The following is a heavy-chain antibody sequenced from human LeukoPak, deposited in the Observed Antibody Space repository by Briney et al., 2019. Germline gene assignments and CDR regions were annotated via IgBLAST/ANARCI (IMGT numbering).Heavy chain of an antibody. J-gene: IGHJ3*02. CDR1: GGTFSSYA. D-gene: IGHD3-3*01. V-gene: IGHV1-69*04. Sequence: GASVKVSCKASGGTFSSYAISWVRQAPGQGLEWMGRIIPILGIANYAQKFQGRVTITADKSTSTAYMELRSLRSDDTAVYYCARDLPDLPDAFDIWGQGTMVTVSS. CDR3: ARDLPDLPDAFDI. CDR2: IIPILGIA.